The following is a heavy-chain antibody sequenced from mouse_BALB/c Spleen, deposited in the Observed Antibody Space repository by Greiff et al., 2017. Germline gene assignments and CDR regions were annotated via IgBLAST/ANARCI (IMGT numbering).Heavy chain of an antibody. Sequence: VQLQQSGPELVKPGASVKMSCKASGYTFTSYVMHWVKQKPGQGLEWIGYINPYNDGTKYNEKFKGKATLTSDKSSSTAYMELSSLTSEDSAVYYCARGNYVLYYYAMDYWGQGTSVTVSS. J-gene: IGHJ4*01. CDR3: ARGNYVLYYYAMDY. D-gene: IGHD1-1*01. CDR2: INPYNDGT. V-gene: IGHV1-14*01. CDR1: GYTFTSYV.